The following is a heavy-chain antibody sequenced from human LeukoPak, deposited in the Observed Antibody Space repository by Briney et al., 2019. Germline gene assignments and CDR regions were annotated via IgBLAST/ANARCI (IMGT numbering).Heavy chain of an antibody. D-gene: IGHD3-22*01. CDR1: GYTFTGYY. CDR3: AREMIVVVITNHDAFDI. J-gene: IGHJ3*02. CDR2: INPNSGGT. Sequence: GASVKVSCKAPGYTFTGYYMHWVRQAPGQGLEWMGWINPNSGGTNYAQKFQGRVTMTRDTSISTAYMELSRLRSDDTAVYYCAREMIVVVITNHDAFDIWGQGTMVTVSS. V-gene: IGHV1-2*02.